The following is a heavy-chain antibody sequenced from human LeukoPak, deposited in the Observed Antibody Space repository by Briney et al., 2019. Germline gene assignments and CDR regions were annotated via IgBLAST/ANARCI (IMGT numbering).Heavy chain of an antibody. CDR2: INPNSGGT. V-gene: IGHV1-2*02. CDR3: ARDRYVARYFDY. Sequence: ASVRVSCKSSVYTFTGYYMHWVRQAAGQGLEWMGWINPNSGGTNYAQKFQGRVTMTRHTSISTAYMELSRLRSDDTAVYCCARDRYVARYFDYWGQGTLVTVSS. CDR1: VYTFTGYY. J-gene: IGHJ4*02. D-gene: IGHD3-16*01.